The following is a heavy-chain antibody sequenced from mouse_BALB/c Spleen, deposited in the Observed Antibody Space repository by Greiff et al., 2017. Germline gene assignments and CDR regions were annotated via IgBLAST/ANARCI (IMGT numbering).Heavy chain of an antibody. Sequence: VQLQQSGPELVRPGVSVKISCKGSGYTFTDYAMHWVKQSHAKSLEWIGVISTYSGNTNYNQKFKGKATMTVDKSSSTAYMELARLTSEDSAIYYCARGGIYDGPFAYWGQGTLVTVSA. V-gene: IGHV1-67*01. J-gene: IGHJ3*01. D-gene: IGHD2-3*01. CDR1: GYTFTDYA. CDR3: ARGGIYDGPFAY. CDR2: ISTYSGNT.